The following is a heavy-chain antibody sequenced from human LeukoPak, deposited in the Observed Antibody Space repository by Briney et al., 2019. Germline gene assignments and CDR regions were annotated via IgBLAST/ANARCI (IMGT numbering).Heavy chain of an antibody. CDR2: IYDSGST. Sequence: PSETLSLTCTVSDGSITNYYWSWIRQPPGKGLEWIGFIYDSGSTNYNPSLKSRVTISVDTSKNQFSLKLSSVTAADTAVYFCARSGWGSSWYYFDSWGQGTLVTVSS. V-gene: IGHV4-59*12. CDR3: ARSGWGSSWYYFDS. J-gene: IGHJ4*02. CDR1: DGSITNYY. D-gene: IGHD6-13*01.